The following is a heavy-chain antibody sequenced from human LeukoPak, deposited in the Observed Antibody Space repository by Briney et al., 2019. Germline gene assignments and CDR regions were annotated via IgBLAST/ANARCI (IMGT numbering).Heavy chain of an antibody. V-gene: IGHV1-18*01. CDR2: ISAYNGNT. CDR3: ARGGVPATAIPQFDY. J-gene: IGHJ4*02. D-gene: IGHD2-2*02. CDR1: GYTFTIYG. Sequence: ASVTVSCTASGYTFTIYGISWVRQAPGQGLEWMGWISAYNGNTNYAQKLQGRVTMTTDTSTSTAYMELRSLRSDDTAVYYCARGGVPATAIPQFDYWGQGTLVTVSS.